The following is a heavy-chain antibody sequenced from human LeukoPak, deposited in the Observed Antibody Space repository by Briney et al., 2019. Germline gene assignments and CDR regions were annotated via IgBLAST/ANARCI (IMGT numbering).Heavy chain of an antibody. J-gene: IGHJ4*02. D-gene: IGHD3-16*02. Sequence: PSETLSLTCTVSGGSISNSDYYCDWVRQSPGKGLEWIGSIYYTGSTYYNPSLKSRLTILVDTSKNQFSLQLTSVTAADTAVYYCARYDVWGSYRAFDYWGQGTLVTVSS. V-gene: IGHV4-39*07. CDR2: IYYTGST. CDR3: ARYDVWGSYRAFDY. CDR1: GGSISNSDYY.